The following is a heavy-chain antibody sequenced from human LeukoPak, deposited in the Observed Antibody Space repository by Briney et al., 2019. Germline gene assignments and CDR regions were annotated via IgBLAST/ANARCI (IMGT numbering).Heavy chain of an antibody. CDR2: IIPIFGTA. CDR3: AREKVELGDAFDI. Sequence: ASVKVSCKASGGTFSSYAISWVRQAPGQGLEWMGGIIPIFGTANYAQKLQGRVTMTTDTSTITAYMELRSLRSDDTAVYYCAREKVELGDAFDIWGQGTMVTVSS. D-gene: IGHD1-7*01. CDR1: GGTFSSYA. J-gene: IGHJ3*02. V-gene: IGHV1-69*05.